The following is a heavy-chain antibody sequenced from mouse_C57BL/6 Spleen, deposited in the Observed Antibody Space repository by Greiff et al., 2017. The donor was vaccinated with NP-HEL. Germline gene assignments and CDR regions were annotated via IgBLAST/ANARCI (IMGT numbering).Heavy chain of an antibody. CDR3: ARLRGKGYAMDY. V-gene: IGHV5-6*01. D-gene: IGHD1-3*01. CDR2: ISSGGSYT. Sequence: EVQRVESGGDLVKPGGSLKLSCAASGFTFSSYGMSWVRQTPDKRLEWVATISSGGSYTYYPDSVKGRFTISRDNAKNTLYLQMSSLKSEDTAMYYCARLRGKGYAMDYWGQGTSVTVSS. J-gene: IGHJ4*01. CDR1: GFTFSSYG.